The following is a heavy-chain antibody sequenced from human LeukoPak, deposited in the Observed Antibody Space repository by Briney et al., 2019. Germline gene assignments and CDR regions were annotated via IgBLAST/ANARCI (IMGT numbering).Heavy chain of an antibody. CDR1: GGSISSYY. V-gene: IGHV4-59*08. D-gene: IGHD2-15*01. Sequence: SETLSLTCTVSGGSISSYYWSWIRQPPGKGLEWIGYINYSGSTDYYPSLKSRVTISVDTSKNQFSLKQSSVTAADTAVYYCARQTLGGRFHGNWFGPWGQGTLVTVSS. CDR3: ARQTLGGRFHGNWFGP. CDR2: INYSGST. J-gene: IGHJ5*02.